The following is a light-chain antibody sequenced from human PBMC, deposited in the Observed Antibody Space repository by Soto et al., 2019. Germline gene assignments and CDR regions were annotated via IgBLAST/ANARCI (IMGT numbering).Light chain of an antibody. J-gene: IGLJ3*02. V-gene: IGLV2-8*01. CDR2: EVS. CDR1: SSDVGGHNY. CDR3: SSTAGNNNLV. Sequence: QSVLTQSPSASGSPGQSVTISCTGTSSDVGGHNYVSWYQHHPGKAPKLMIYEVSKRPSGVPDRFSGSKSGNTASLTVSGLQAEDEAVYYCSSTAGNNNLVFGGGTKVTVL.